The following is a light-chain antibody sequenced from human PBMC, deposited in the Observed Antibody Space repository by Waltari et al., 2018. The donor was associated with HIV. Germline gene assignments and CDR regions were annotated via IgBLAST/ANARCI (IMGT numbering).Light chain of an antibody. CDR3: QALGV. CDR1: SSNIGAGYD. CDR2: GNT. J-gene: IGLJ2*01. V-gene: IGLV1-40*01. Sequence: QSVLTQPPSVSGAPGQRVTISCTGSSSNIGAGYDVHWYQQLPGTAPTLLIYGNTSRPSGVPDRCAGSTSGTSATLANTGLQAEDAAGYYCQALGVFGGGTKLTVL.